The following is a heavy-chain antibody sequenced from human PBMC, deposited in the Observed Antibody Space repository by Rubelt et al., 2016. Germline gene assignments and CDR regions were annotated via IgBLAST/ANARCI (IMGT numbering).Heavy chain of an antibody. CDR2: IYYSGST. D-gene: IGHD2-15*01. Sequence: QVQLRQWGAGLLKPSETLSLTCAVYGGSFSGYYWSWIRQPPGKGLEWIGYIYYSGSTNYNPSLKSRVTISVDTSKNQFSLKLSAETAADTAVYYCARESCSGGSCYFDDWGRGTLVTVSS. CDR3: ARESCSGGSCYFDD. V-gene: IGHV4-34*11. CDR1: GGSFSGYY. J-gene: IGHJ4*02.